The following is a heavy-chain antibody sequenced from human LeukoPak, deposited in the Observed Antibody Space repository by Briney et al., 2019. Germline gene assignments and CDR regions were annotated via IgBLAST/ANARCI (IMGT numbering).Heavy chain of an antibody. D-gene: IGHD2-15*01. V-gene: IGHV1-2*02. CDR3: GSGSYYYYYMDV. Sequence: DSVKVSCKASGYTITGYSFDWVRQAPGQGLEWMGWIKPNSGDTNYAHKFQGRVTMTRDTSISTVYMELSRLRSDDTAVYYCGSGSYYYYYMDVWGKGTTVTVSS. J-gene: IGHJ6*03. CDR1: GYTITGYS. CDR2: IKPNSGDT.